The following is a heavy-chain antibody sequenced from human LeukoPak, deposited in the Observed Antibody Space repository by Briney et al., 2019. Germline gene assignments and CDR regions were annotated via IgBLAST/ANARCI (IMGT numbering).Heavy chain of an antibody. V-gene: IGHV3-30*02. CDR2: IRYDGSNK. D-gene: IGHD6-13*01. CDR3: AKDRGAAAGSLPPDDY. CDR1: GFTFSSYG. Sequence: PGGSLRLSCAASGFTFSSYGMHWVRQAPGKGLEWVAFIRYDGSNKYYADSVKGRFTISRDNSKNTLYLQMNSLRAEDTAVYYCAKDRGAAAGSLPPDDYWGQGTLVTVSS. J-gene: IGHJ4*02.